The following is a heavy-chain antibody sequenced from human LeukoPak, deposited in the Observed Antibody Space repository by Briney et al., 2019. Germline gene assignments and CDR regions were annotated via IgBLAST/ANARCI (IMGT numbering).Heavy chain of an antibody. CDR2: IIPIFGTA. D-gene: IGHD3-3*01. V-gene: IGHV1-69*01. CDR3: ARDFSLRGFSYWFDP. J-gene: IGHJ5*02. Sequence: IIPIFGTANYAQKFQGRVTITADESTSTAYMELSSLRSEDTAVYSCARDFSLRGFSYWFDPWGQGTLVTVSS.